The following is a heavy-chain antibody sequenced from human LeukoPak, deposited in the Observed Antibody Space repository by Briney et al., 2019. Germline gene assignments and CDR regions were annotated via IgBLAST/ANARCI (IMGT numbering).Heavy chain of an antibody. V-gene: IGHV3-30*03. CDR3: ARVNVCPRCHFDY. Sequence: GGSLRLSCAASGFTFSSYGMHWVRQAPGKGLEWVAVISYDGSNKYYADSVKGRFTISRDNSKNTLYLQMNSLRAEDTAVYYCARVNVCPRCHFDYWGQGTLVTVSS. D-gene: IGHD3-16*01. CDR1: GFTFSSYG. CDR2: ISYDGSNK. J-gene: IGHJ4*02.